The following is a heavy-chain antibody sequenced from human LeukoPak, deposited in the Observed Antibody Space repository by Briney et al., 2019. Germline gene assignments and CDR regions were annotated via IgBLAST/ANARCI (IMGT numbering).Heavy chain of an antibody. J-gene: IGHJ3*02. Sequence: GGSLRLSCAASGFTFSDYYMSWIRQAPGKGLEWVGFIRSKAYGGTTEYAASVKGRFTISRDDSKSIAYLQMNSLKTEDTAVYYCTRADIVGGSAFDIWGQGTMVTVSS. V-gene: IGHV3-49*03. CDR1: GFTFSDYY. CDR2: IRSKAYGGTT. D-gene: IGHD1-26*01. CDR3: TRADIVGGSAFDI.